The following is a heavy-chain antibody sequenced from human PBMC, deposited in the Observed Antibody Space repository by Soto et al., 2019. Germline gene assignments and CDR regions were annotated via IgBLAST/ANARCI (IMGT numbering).Heavy chain of an antibody. D-gene: IGHD6-13*01. Sequence: SQTLSLTCAISGDSVSSNSAAWNWIRQSPSRGLEWLGRTHYRSKWYNDYAVSVKSRITINPDTSKNQFSLQLNPVTPEDTAVYYCARAYQGSSWYRGAFDIWGQGTMVTVSS. CDR3: ARAYQGSSWYRGAFDI. V-gene: IGHV6-1*01. J-gene: IGHJ3*02. CDR2: THYRSKWYN. CDR1: GDSVSSNSAA.